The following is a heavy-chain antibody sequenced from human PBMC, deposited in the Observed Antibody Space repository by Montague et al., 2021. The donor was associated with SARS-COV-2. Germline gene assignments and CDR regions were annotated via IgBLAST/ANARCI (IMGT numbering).Heavy chain of an antibody. CDR2: INHSGST. V-gene: IGHV4-34*01. CDR3: ARGAPTISMIHVVMTGAGWYFDL. CDR1: GGSFSDYY. D-gene: IGHD3-22*01. Sequence: SETLSLTCAVYGGSFSDYYWSGIRQPPGKGLEWIGEINHSGSTNYNPSLRSRVTISVDTSNNQFSLKLSAVTAADTAVYYCARGAPTISMIHVVMTGAGWYFDLWGRGTLVTVSS. J-gene: IGHJ2*01.